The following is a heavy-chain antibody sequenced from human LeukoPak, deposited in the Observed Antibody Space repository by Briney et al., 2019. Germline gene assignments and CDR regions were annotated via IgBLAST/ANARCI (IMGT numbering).Heavy chain of an antibody. J-gene: IGHJ6*02. CDR1: GFTFSSYA. V-gene: IGHV3-23*01. CDR3: ARDLMGLFHVEMATIYYNYYGMDV. D-gene: IGHD5-24*01. CDR2: ISGSGGST. Sequence: GGSLRLSCAASGFTFSSYAMSWVRQAPGKGLEWVSAISGSGGSTYYADSVKGRFTISRDNSKNTLYLQMNSLRAEDTAVYYCARDLMGLFHVEMATIYYNYYGMDVWGQGTTVTVSS.